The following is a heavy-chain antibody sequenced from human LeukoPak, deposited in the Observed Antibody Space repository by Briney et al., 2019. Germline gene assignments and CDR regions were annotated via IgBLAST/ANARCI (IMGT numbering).Heavy chain of an antibody. D-gene: IGHD1-26*01. V-gene: IGHV1-2*02. CDR3: ARQGSGNHFDY. CDR2: INPNSGGT. J-gene: IGHJ4*02. Sequence: ASVKVSCKASGYTFTGYFMHWVRQAPGQGLEWMGWINPNSGGTNYAQEFQGRVTMTRGTSISTAYMELSRLRSDDTALYYCARQGSGNHFDYWGQGTLVTVSS. CDR1: GYTFTGYF.